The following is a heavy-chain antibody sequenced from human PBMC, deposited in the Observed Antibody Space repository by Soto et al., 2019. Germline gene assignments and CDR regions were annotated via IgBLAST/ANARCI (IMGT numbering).Heavy chain of an antibody. Sequence: ASVMVSCKASGYTFTSYAMHLVRQAPGQRLEWMGWINAGNGNTKYSQKFQGRVTITRDTSASTAYMELSSLRSEDTAVYYCARDPPTGYWYFDLWGRGTLVTVSS. CDR3: ARDPPTGYWYFDL. J-gene: IGHJ2*01. CDR2: INAGNGNT. CDR1: GYTFTSYA. D-gene: IGHD4-17*01. V-gene: IGHV1-3*01.